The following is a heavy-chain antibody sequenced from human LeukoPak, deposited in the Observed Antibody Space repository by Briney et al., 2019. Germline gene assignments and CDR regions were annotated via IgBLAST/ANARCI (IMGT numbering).Heavy chain of an antibody. V-gene: IGHV3-21*01. CDR2: IGSSSSYI. CDR3: AASTKHPAMVDY. Sequence: GGSLRLSCAASGFTFSSYSMNRVRQAPGKGLEWVSSIGSSSSYIYYADSVKGRFTISRDNAKNSLHLQMSSLRAEDTAVYYCAASTKHPAMVDYWGQGTLVTVSS. D-gene: IGHD5-18*01. CDR1: GFTFSSYS. J-gene: IGHJ4*02.